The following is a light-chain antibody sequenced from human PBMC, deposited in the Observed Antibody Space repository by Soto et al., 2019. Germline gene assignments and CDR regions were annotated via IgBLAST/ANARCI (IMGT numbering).Light chain of an antibody. V-gene: IGKV3-15*01. CDR2: GAS. CDR1: QSIRDN. Sequence: EIVMTQSPATLSVSPGERAIVSCRASQSIRDNLAWYQQTPGRAPRLLIYGASIRATGVPARFSGSGSGTEFNLTISSLQSEDFAVYYCQQYDYWPPYTFGQGTKVEIK. CDR3: QQYDYWPPYT. J-gene: IGKJ2*01.